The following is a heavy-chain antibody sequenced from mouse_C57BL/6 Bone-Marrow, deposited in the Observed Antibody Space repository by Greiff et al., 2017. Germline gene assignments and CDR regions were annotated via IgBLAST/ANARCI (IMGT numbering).Heavy chain of an antibody. D-gene: IGHD1-1*01. V-gene: IGHV1-66*01. CDR3: ARPLYYYGSSPFAY. Sequence: QVQLQQSGPELVKPGASVKISCKASGYSFTSYYIHWVKQRPGQGLEWIGWIYPGSGNTKYNEKFKGKATLTADTSSSTAYMQLSSLTSEDSAVYYCARPLYYYGSSPFAYWGQGTLVTVSA. CDR1: GYSFTSYY. CDR2: IYPGSGNT. J-gene: IGHJ3*01.